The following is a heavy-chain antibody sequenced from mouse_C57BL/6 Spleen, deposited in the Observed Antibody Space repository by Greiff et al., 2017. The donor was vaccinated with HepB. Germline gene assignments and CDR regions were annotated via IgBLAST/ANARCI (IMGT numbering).Heavy chain of an antibody. CDR3: ARESAGTGFAY. Sequence: QVQLKESGAELVRPGTSVKVSCKASGYAFTNYLIEWVKQRPGQGLEWIGVINPGSGGSNYNEKFKGKATLTADTSSSTAYMQLSSRTSEDSAVYFCARESAGTGFAYWGQGTLVTVSA. CDR2: INPGSGGS. D-gene: IGHD4-1*01. V-gene: IGHV1-54*01. CDR1: GYAFTNYL. J-gene: IGHJ3*01.